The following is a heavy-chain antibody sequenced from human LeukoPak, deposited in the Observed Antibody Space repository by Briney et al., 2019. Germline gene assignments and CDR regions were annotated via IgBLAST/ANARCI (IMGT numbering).Heavy chain of an antibody. CDR1: GFTVSGDY. D-gene: IGHD2-15*01. CDR2: IYSGGST. Sequence: GGSLRLSCEVSGFTVSGDYMSWVRQAPGKGLGWVSVIYSGGSTYYADSVKGHFTISRDNSKNTLYLQMNSLSAEDTAVYYCAKNGDRGAYCSGGTCYPYYYYYMDVWGKGTTVTISS. CDR3: AKNGDRGAYCSGGTCYPYYYYYMDV. J-gene: IGHJ6*03. V-gene: IGHV3-53*01.